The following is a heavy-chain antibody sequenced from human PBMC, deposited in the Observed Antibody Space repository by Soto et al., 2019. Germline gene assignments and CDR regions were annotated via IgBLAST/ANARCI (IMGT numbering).Heavy chain of an antibody. D-gene: IGHD3-16*01. CDR1: GGSISSGGYS. CDR2: IYHSGST. J-gene: IGHJ1*01. Sequence: PSETLSLTCAVSGGSISSGGYSWSWIRQPPGKGLEWIGYIYHSGSTYYNPSLKSRVTISVDRSKNQFSLKLTSVTAADTAVYYCASVPVFRGHGPLVSV. CDR3: ASVPVF. V-gene: IGHV4-30-2*01.